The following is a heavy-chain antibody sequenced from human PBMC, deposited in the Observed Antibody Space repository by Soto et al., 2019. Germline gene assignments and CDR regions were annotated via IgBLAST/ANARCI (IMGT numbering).Heavy chain of an antibody. CDR3: ASIFGNNGYWDH. V-gene: IGHV3-30*04. Sequence: QVQLVESGGDVVQPGRSLRLSCAASGFTFRGYAMHWVRQAPGKGLEWVALISYDGSKKYYADSVKGRFTISRDNSKSMVSMEMNSLRAEDTAVYYCASIFGNNGYWDHWGQGTLVTVSA. J-gene: IGHJ4*02. CDR1: GFTFRGYA. D-gene: IGHD3-3*01. CDR2: ISYDGSKK.